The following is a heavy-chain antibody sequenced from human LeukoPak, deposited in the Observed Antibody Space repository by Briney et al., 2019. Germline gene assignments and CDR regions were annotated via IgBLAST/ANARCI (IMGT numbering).Heavy chain of an antibody. D-gene: IGHD6-19*01. Sequence: SETLSLTCTVSGGSISSSSYYWGWIRQPLGKGLEWIGSIYYSGSTYYNPSLKSRVTISVDTSKNQFSLKLSSVTAADTAVHYLTGYSSGWLDAFDIWGQGTMVTVSS. CDR3: TGYSSGWLDAFDI. J-gene: IGHJ3*02. CDR1: GGSISSSSYY. CDR2: IYYSGST. V-gene: IGHV4-39*01.